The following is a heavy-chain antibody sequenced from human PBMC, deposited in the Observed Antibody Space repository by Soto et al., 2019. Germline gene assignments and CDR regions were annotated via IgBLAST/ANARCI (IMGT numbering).Heavy chain of an antibody. D-gene: IGHD3-3*01. J-gene: IGHJ3*02. CDR1: GGTFSSYA. V-gene: IGHV1-69*01. CDR3: AKDPYDFWSGYYPRGAFDI. Sequence: QVQLVQSGAEVKKPGSSVKVSCKASGGTFSSYAISWVRQAPGQGLEWMGGIIPIFGTANYAQKFQGRVTITADESTSTAYMELSSLRSEDTAVYYCAKDPYDFWSGYYPRGAFDIWGQGTMVTVSS. CDR2: IIPIFGTA.